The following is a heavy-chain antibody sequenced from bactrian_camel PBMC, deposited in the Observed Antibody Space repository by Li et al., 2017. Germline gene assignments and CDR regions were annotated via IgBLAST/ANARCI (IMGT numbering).Heavy chain of an antibody. D-gene: IGHD2*01. CDR2: LTRDGGA. J-gene: IGHJ4*01. CDR1: TFEHGSYC. V-gene: IGHV3S53*01. Sequence: HVQLVESGGGSVQAGGSLTLSCAVSTFEHGSYCMGWFRQVPGQGREVVASLTRDGGASYAEVAKGRFTISQDNAKTTVSLQMNSLKPEDTATYYCAADFGPYCSGSYLARRANFEGQGTQVTVS.